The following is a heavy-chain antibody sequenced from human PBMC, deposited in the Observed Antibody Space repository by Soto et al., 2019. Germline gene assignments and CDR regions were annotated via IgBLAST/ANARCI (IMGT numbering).Heavy chain of an antibody. Sequence: QVQLVQSGAEEKKPGASVKVSCKASGYTFSNYHMHWVRQAPGQRLEWMGWIDAGNGNTEYSQKFQDRVTITRDTSATTTYMELSSLRSEDTAVYYCARDPQTYSDALDIWGQGTMVTVSS. J-gene: IGHJ3*02. D-gene: IGHD2-21*01. V-gene: IGHV1-3*05. CDR1: GYTFSNYH. CDR2: IDAGNGNT. CDR3: ARDPQTYSDALDI.